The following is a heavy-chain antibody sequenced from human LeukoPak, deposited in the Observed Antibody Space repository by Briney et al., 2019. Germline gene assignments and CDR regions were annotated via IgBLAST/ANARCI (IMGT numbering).Heavy chain of an antibody. CDR3: VRDGGVSGYDLLDY. CDR2: ISDGGNIT. D-gene: IGHD5-12*01. J-gene: IGHJ4*02. CDR1: GFTFSSYA. V-gene: IGHV3-23*01. Sequence: PGGSLRLSCVASGFTFSSYAMSWVRQAPGKGLEWVSGISDGGNITYYADSVKGRFTISRDNSKNTLYLQMNSLRAEDTAVYYCVRDGGVSGYDLLDYWGQGTLVTVSS.